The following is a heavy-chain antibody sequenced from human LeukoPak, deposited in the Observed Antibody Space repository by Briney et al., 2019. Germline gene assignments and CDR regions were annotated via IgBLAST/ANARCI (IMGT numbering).Heavy chain of an antibody. J-gene: IGHJ3*02. D-gene: IGHD1-26*01. CDR1: GGSFSGYY. CDR3: ARVPKGGDAFDI. CDR2: INHSGST. Sequence: SETLSLTCAVYGGSFSGYYWSWIRQPPGKGLEWIGEINHSGSTNYNPSLKSRVTISVGTSKNQFSLKLSSVTAADTAVYYCARVPKGGDAFDIWGQGTMVTVSS. V-gene: IGHV4-34*01.